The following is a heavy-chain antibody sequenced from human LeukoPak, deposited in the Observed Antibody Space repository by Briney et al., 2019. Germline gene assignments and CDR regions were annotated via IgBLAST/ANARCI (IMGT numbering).Heavy chain of an antibody. CDR3: AKDPPRSRAIVDAFDV. V-gene: IGHV3-23*01. CDR1: GFTFSSYA. J-gene: IGHJ3*01. D-gene: IGHD3-22*01. Sequence: GGSLRPSCAASGFTFSSYAMIWVRQAPGKGLEWVSVISGSGSSTDYADSVKGRFTISRDNSKNALYLQMNSLRVKDTAVYYCAKDPPRSRAIVDAFDVWGQGTMVTVSS. CDR2: ISGSGSST.